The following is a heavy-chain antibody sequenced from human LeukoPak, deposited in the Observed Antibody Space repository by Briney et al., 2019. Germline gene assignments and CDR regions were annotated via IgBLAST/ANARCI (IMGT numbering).Heavy chain of an antibody. CDR2: IYYSGST. CDR1: GGSFSGYY. J-gene: IGHJ4*02. Sequence: SETLSLTCAVYGGSFSGYYWSWIRQPPGKGLEWIGYIYYSGSTNYNPSLKSRVTISVDTSKNQFSLKLSSVTAADTAVYYCARESGAYYFDYWGQGTLVTVSS. V-gene: IGHV4-59*01. CDR3: ARESGAYYFDY. D-gene: IGHD1-26*01.